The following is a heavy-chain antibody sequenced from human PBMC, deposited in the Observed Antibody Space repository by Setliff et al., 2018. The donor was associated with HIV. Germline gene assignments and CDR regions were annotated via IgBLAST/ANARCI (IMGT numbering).Heavy chain of an antibody. Sequence: PSETLSLTCTVSGDSISNANFYWTWIRQHPGKGLECIGYVYYSGSTYYNPSLKSRITISVDASKNQFSLKVSSVTAADTAVYYYARMYGNYGRYYYYYMDVWGKGTTVTVSS. CDR2: VYYSGST. D-gene: IGHD4-17*01. CDR3: ARMYGNYGRYYYYYMDV. CDR1: GDSISNANFY. V-gene: IGHV4-31*03. J-gene: IGHJ6*03.